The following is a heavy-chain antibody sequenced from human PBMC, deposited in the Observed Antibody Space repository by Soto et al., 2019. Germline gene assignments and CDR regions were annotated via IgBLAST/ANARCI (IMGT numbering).Heavy chain of an antibody. CDR2: ISAYNGNT. J-gene: IGHJ4*02. CDR1: GYTFTSYG. D-gene: IGHD5-18*01. V-gene: IGHV1-18*04. Sequence: SVKVSCKASGYTFTSYGISWVRQAPGQGLEWMGWISAYNGNTNYAQKLQGRVTMTTDTSTSTAYMELRSLRSDDTAVYYCARLMDTAMVSGIDYWGQGTLVTVSS. CDR3: ARLMDTAMVSGIDY.